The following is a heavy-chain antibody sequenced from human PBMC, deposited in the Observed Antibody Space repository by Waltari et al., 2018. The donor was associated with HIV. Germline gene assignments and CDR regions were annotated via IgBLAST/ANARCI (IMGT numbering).Heavy chain of an antibody. CDR1: GFTFSSYA. D-gene: IGHD6-19*01. CDR3: AKGASGWSPGY. J-gene: IGHJ4*02. CDR2: ISYQGDDK. V-gene: IGHV3-30*18. Sequence: QVHLVESGGGVVQPGRSLRLSCAASGFTFSSYAMHWVRQAQGKGVEVGAVISYQGDDKDDADSVKGRFTISRDNCKNTLYLQMNSLRAEDTAVYYCAKGASGWSPGYWGQGTLVTVSS.